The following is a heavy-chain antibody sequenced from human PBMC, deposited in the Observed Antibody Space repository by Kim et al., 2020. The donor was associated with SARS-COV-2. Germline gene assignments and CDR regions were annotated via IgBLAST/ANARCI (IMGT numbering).Heavy chain of an antibody. D-gene: IGHD5-18*01. Sequence: GESLKISCKGSGYSFTSYWISWVRQMPGKGLEWMGRIDPSDSYTNYSPSFQGHVTISADKSISTAYLQWSSLEASDTAMYFCGVTGPGTGWFDPWGRGTLVTVSS. CDR3: GVTGPGTGWFDP. V-gene: IGHV5-10-1*01. CDR1: GYSFTSYW. CDR2: IDPSDSYT. J-gene: IGHJ5*02.